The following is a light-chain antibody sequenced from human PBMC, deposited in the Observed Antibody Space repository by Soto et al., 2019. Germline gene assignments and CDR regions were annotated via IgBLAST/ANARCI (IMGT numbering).Light chain of an antibody. CDR3: LQAYDCPFT. J-gene: IGKJ3*01. CDR1: QDIRND. Sequence: AIQMTQSPSSLSASVGDRVTITCRASQDIRNDLGWYQQKPGQDPNLLIFAASTLQTAVPSRFSGSGSGTDFTHTISSLQQEDFATYDCLQAYDCPFTFGPGTKVDIK. V-gene: IGKV1-6*01. CDR2: AAS.